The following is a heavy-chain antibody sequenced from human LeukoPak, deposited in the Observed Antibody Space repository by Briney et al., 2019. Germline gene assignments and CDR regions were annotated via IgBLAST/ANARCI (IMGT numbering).Heavy chain of an antibody. V-gene: IGHV3-15*01. CDR3: TTDRIQLWLPFSLDY. D-gene: IGHD5-18*01. CDR2: IKSKTDGGTT. Sequence: GGSLRFSCAASGFTFSNAWMSWVRQAPGKGLEWVGRIKSKTDGGTTDYAAPVKGRFTISRDDSKNTLYLQMNSLKTEDTAVYYCTTDRIQLWLPFSLDYWGQGTLVTVSS. CDR1: GFTFSNAW. J-gene: IGHJ4*02.